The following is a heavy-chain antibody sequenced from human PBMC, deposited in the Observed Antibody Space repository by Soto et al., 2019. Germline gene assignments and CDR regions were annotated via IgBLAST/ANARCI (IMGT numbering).Heavy chain of an antibody. CDR3: ARRYCSGGYCYFDY. CDR2: ISYDGSDK. V-gene: IGHV3-30-3*01. D-gene: IGHD2-15*01. J-gene: IGHJ4*02. Sequence: QVQLVESGGGVVQPGRSLRLSCAASGFTLSSYAMHWVRQAPGKGLGWVAVISYDGSDKYYADSVKGRFTISRDNSKNTHFLQMNTLRPEDTAVYYCARRYCSGGYCYFDYWGQGTLVTVSS. CDR1: GFTLSSYA.